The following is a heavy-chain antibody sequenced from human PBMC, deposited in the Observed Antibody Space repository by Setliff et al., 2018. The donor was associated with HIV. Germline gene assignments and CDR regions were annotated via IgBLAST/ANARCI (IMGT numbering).Heavy chain of an antibody. D-gene: IGHD3-22*01. CDR1: GDIFTSYY. CDR3: ARERLGRSGFEYLQH. CDR2: INPSGGST. V-gene: IGHV1-46*01. Sequence: GASVKVSCKASGDIFTSYYMHWVRQAPGQGPEWMGVINPSGGSTIYAQKFQGRVTVTRDTSTSTVYMQLSTLRSEDTAVYYCARERLGRSGFEYLQHWGQGTLVTVSS. J-gene: IGHJ1*01.